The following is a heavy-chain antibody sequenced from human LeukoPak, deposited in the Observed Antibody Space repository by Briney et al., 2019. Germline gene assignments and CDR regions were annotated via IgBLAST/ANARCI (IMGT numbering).Heavy chain of an antibody. D-gene: IGHD6-19*01. CDR2: ISSSGSTI. Sequence: PGGSLRLSCAASGFTFSDYHMSWIRQAPGKGLEWVSYISSSGSTIYYADSVKGRFTISRDNAKNSLYLQMNSLRAEDTAVYYCATDPSIAVAGPYYFDYWGQGTLVTVSS. V-gene: IGHV3-11*01. CDR3: ATDPSIAVAGPYYFDY. CDR1: GFTFSDYH. J-gene: IGHJ4*02.